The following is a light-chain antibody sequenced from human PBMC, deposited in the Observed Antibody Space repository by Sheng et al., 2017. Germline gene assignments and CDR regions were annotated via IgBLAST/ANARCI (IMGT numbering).Light chain of an antibody. Sequence: EIVLTQSPATLSLSPGERATLSCRASQSVASDLAWYQQKPGQAPRLLIHGASTRATDIPDRFSGSGSGTDFTLTISRLEPEDFAVYYCQQYGSSPPWTFGQGTKLEIK. J-gene: IGKJ1*01. CDR2: GAS. CDR1: QSVASD. CDR3: QQYGSSPPWT. V-gene: IGKV3-20*01.